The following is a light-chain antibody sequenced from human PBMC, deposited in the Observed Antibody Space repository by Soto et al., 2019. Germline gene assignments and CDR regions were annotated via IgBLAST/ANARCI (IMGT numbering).Light chain of an antibody. J-gene: IGKJ1*01. CDR3: QQAFSFPRT. CDR2: DAS. CDR1: QRMSGF. Sequence: DIQMTQSPSTLSASVGDRVTITCRASQRMSGFLAWYQQKPGKAPQLLISDASSLESGVPSRFSGGGSGTAFTLTISSLQPEDFATYYCQQAFSFPRTFGQGTKVDIK. V-gene: IGKV1-5*01.